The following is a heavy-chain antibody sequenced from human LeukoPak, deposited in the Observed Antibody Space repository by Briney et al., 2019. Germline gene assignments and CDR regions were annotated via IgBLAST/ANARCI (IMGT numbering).Heavy chain of an antibody. CDR3: ARDYYDSSGCFKPVYYYYYYMDV. J-gene: IGHJ6*03. Sequence: SETLSLTCAVYGGSFSGYYWSWIRQPAGKGLEGIGRIYTSGSTNYNPSLKSRVPMSVDTSKNQFSLKLSSVTAADTAVYYCARDYYDSSGCFKPVYYYYYYMDVWGKGTTVTVSS. CDR2: IYTSGST. V-gene: IGHV4-4*07. D-gene: IGHD3-22*01. CDR1: GGSFSGYY.